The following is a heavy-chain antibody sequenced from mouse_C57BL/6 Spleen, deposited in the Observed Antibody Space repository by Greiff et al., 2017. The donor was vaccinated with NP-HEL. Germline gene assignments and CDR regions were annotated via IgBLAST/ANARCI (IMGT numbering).Heavy chain of an antibody. CDR3: ARMSNYLYAMDY. D-gene: IGHD2-5*01. Sequence: VQLQQSGAELVRPGTSVKVSCKASGYAFTNYLIEWVKQRPGQGLEWIGVINPGSGGTNYNEKFKGKATLTADKSSSTAYMQLSSLTSEDSAVYFCARMSNYLYAMDYWGQGTSVTVSS. CDR2: INPGSGGT. J-gene: IGHJ4*01. V-gene: IGHV1-54*01. CDR1: GYAFTNYL.